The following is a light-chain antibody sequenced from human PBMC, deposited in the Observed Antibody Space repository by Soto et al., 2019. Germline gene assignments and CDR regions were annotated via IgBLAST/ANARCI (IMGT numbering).Light chain of an antibody. J-gene: IGLJ3*02. CDR2: EDT. CDR1: SGDIGSYNR. CDR3: CAFTSAGTWV. V-gene: IGLV2-23*01. Sequence: QSALTQPASVSGSPGQSITISCTGTSGDIGSYNRVSWYQQHPGKAPKLMISEDTKRPSGVSNRFSGSKSGNMASLTISGLQAEDEADYYCCAFTSAGTWVFGGGTKLTVL.